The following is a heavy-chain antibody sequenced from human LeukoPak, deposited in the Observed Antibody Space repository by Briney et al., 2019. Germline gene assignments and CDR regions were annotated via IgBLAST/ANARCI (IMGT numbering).Heavy chain of an antibody. CDR3: ARSPPRSGWFRFDY. J-gene: IGHJ4*02. CDR1: GYTFTGYY. Sequence: ASVKVSCKASGYTFTGYYMHWVRQAPGQGLEWMGWINPNSGGTNYAQKFQGRVTMTRDTSISTAYMELSRLRSDDTAVYYCARSPPRSGWFRFDYWGQGTLVTVSS. D-gene: IGHD6-19*01. V-gene: IGHV1-2*02. CDR2: INPNSGGT.